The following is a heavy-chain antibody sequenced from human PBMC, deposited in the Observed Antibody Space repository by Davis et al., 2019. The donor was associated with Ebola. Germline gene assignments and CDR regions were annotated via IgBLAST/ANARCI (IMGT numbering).Heavy chain of an antibody. J-gene: IGHJ5*02. V-gene: IGHV4-34*01. CDR1: GGSFSAYY. CDR2: INHSGIT. D-gene: IGHD6-19*01. Sequence: SETLSLTCAVYGGSFSAYYWSWIRQPPGKGLEWIGEINHSGITNYNPSLKSRVTISVDTSKNQFSLKLSSVTAADTAVYYCARPGTYSSGWYGWFDPWGQGTLVTVSS. CDR3: ARPGTYSSGWYGWFDP.